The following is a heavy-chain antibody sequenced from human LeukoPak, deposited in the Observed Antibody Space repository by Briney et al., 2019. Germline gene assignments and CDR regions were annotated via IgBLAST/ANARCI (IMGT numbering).Heavy chain of an antibody. CDR1: GYIFTSYG. D-gene: IGHD2-2*01. Sequence: ASVKVSCKAPGYIFTSYGITWVRQAPGQGLEWMGGISIYYGKTDYAQKFQGRVTMTTDTSTNTVYMELRSLTSDDTAVYYCTRNFCSNNVCHTHWFDPWGQGTLVTVSS. V-gene: IGHV1-18*01. CDR2: ISIYYGKT. CDR3: TRNFCSNNVCHTHWFDP. J-gene: IGHJ5*02.